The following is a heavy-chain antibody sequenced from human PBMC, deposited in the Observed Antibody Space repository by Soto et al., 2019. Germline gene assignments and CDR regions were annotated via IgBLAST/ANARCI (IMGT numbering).Heavy chain of an antibody. CDR2: IYPGASDT. D-gene: IGHD6-13*01. CDR3: ARYVAAATDY. Sequence: PGQSLKISCKGSGYSFTSYWIGWVRQMPGKGLEWMGIIYPGASDTRYSPSFQGQVTISADKSISTAYLQWSRLKASDTAMDYCARYVAAATDYWGQGTLVTVSS. J-gene: IGHJ4*02. V-gene: IGHV5-51*01. CDR1: GYSFTSYW.